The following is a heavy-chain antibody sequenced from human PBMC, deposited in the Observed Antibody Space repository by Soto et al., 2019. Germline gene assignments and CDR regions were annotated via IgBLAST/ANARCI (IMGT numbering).Heavy chain of an antibody. Sequence: ASVKVSCKASGYTFTSYYMHWVRQAPGQGLEWMGIINPSGGSTSYAQKFQGRVTMTRDTSTSTAYMELSSLRSEDTAVYYCARSGHYDILTGYYHNWFDPWGQGTLVTVSS. V-gene: IGHV1-46*01. CDR2: INPSGGST. CDR1: GYTFTSYY. D-gene: IGHD3-9*01. J-gene: IGHJ5*02. CDR3: ARSGHYDILTGYYHNWFDP.